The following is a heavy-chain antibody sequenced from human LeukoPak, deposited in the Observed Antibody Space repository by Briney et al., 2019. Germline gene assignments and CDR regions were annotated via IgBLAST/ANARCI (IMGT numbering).Heavy chain of an antibody. V-gene: IGHV1-8*01. CDR3: ARDSDLHRGVY. Sequence: ASVKVSCKASGYTFTSYDINWVRQATGQGLEWMGWMNPNSGNTGYAQKFQGRVTMTTDTSTSTAYMELRSLRSDDTAVYYCARDSDLHRGVYWGQGTLVTVSS. D-gene: IGHD3-9*01. CDR2: MNPNSGNT. CDR1: GYTFTSYD. J-gene: IGHJ4*02.